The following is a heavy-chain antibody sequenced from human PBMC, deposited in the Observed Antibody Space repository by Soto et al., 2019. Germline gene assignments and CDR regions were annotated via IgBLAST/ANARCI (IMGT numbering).Heavy chain of an antibody. J-gene: IGHJ4*02. CDR3: ATYCSSTSRRSY. D-gene: IGHD2-2*01. CDR1: GFTFSSYW. V-gene: IGHV3-7*05. Sequence: GGSLRLSCAACGFTFSSYWMSWVRQAPGKGLEWVANIKQDGSEKYYVGSVKGRFTISRDNARNSLFLLMDSLRVEDTALYYCATYCSSTSRRSYWGQGTLVTVSS. CDR2: IKQDGSEK.